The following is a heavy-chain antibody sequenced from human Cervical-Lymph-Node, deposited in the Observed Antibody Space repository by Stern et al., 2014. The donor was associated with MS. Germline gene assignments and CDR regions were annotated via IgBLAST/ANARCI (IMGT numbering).Heavy chain of an antibody. J-gene: IGHJ6*02. D-gene: IGHD3-16*01. CDR3: ARIKFGDYDYGMDV. CDR2: IDWDDDR. CDR1: GFALSTSGMC. Sequence: QITLKESGPALVKPTQTLTLTCTISGFALSTSGMCVSWIRQPPGKALEWLARIDWDDDRYYSPSLKTRLTISKDTSKNQVVLTMTDMDPVDTATYYCARIKFGDYDYGMDVWGQGTTVTVSS. V-gene: IGHV2-70*15.